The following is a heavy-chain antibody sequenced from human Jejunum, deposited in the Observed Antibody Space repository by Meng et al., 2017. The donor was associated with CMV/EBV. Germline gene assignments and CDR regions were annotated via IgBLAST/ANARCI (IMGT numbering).Heavy chain of an antibody. V-gene: IGHV3-23*01. Sequence: EVQLLESVXGLVQPGGALRLSCAASGFNFNSYAMSWVRQAPTKGLEWVSGIHSIGGTTYYADSVKGRFTISRDHSKNTLYLQMNSLRAEDTAVYYCAKSSPSGMGVVDYWGQGTLVTVSS. D-gene: IGHD3-10*01. CDR2: IHSIGGTT. J-gene: IGHJ4*02. CDR1: GFNFNSYA. CDR3: AKSSPSGMGVVDY.